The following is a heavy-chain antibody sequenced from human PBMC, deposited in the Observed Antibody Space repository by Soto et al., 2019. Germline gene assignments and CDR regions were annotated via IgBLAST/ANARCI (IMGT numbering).Heavy chain of an antibody. CDR2: INPKSGGT. CDR3: ARGDSTDCSNGVCSFFYNHDMDV. J-gene: IGHJ6*02. CDR1: GYSFTDYH. D-gene: IGHD2-8*01. Sequence: ASVKVSCKSSGYSFTDYHIHWVRQAPGQGLEWLGRINPKSGGTSTAQKFQGWVTMTTDTSISTASMELTRLTSDDTAIYYCARGDSTDCSNGVCSFFYNHDMDVWGQGTTVTVSS. V-gene: IGHV1-2*04.